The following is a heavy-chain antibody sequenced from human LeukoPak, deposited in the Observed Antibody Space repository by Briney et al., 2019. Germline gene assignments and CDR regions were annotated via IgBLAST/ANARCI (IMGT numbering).Heavy chain of an antibody. CDR2: SGSGGST. J-gene: IGHJ4*02. V-gene: IGHV3-23*01. D-gene: IGHD3-3*01. CDR1: GFTFSSYA. Sequence: QPGGSLRLSCAASGFTFSSYAMSWVRQAPGKGLEWVSGSGSGGSTYYADSVKGRFTIPRDNSKNTLYLQMNSLRAEDTAVYYCAKDFWSGYYPNYWGQGTLVTVSS. CDR3: AKDFWSGYYPNY.